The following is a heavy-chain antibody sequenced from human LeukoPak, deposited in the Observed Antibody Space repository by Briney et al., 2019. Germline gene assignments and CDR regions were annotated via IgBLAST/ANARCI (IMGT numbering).Heavy chain of an antibody. CDR1: GFTFSNAW. J-gene: IGHJ4*02. Sequence: GGSLRLSCAASGFTFSNAWMTWVRQAPGKGLEWVGRIKSKTDGGTTDYAAPVKGRFTISRDDSKNTLYLQMNSLKSEDTAVYYCTTVDDSGYGFDYWGQGTLVTVSS. CDR2: IKSKTDGGTT. D-gene: IGHD5-12*01. V-gene: IGHV3-15*01. CDR3: TTVDDSGYGFDY.